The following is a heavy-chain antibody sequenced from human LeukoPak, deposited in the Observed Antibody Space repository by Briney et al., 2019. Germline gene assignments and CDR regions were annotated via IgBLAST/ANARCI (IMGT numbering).Heavy chain of an antibody. V-gene: IGHV3-11*06. D-gene: IGHD3/OR15-3a*01. CDR2: ISSSSSYT. Sequence: GGSLRLSCAASGFTFSDNYMSWIRRAPGKGLEWVSYISSSSSYTNYADSVKGRFTISRDNAKNSLYLQMNSLRAEDTAVYYCARDYPTWTPYYFDYWGQGTLVTVSS. J-gene: IGHJ4*02. CDR3: ARDYPTWTPYYFDY. CDR1: GFTFSDNY.